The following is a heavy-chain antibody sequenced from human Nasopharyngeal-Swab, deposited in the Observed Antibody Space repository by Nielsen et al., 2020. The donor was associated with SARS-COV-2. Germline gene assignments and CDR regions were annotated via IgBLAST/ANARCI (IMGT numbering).Heavy chain of an antibody. CDR1: GFTFSSYT. CDR3: VRGSYGHYDS. V-gene: IGHV3-21*06. D-gene: IGHD4-17*01. Sequence: GGSLRLSCAASGFTFSSYTMHWVRQAPVKGLEWVSSISPTSDYIYYAESVKGRFTISRDNAKNSLFLQMNSLRAEETAIYYCVRGSYGHYDSWGQGALITVSS. J-gene: IGHJ5*01. CDR2: ISPTSDYI.